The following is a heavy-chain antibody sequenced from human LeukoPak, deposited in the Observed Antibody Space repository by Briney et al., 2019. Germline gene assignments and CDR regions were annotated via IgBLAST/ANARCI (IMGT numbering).Heavy chain of an antibody. Sequence: GGSLRLSCAASGFTFSSYAMSWVRQAPGKGLEWVSAISGSGGSTYYADSVKGRFTISRDNSKNTLYLQMNSLRAEDTAVYYCAKVTYCSSTSCLISHFDYWGQGTLVTVSS. CDR1: GFTFSSYA. CDR2: ISGSGGST. J-gene: IGHJ4*02. CDR3: AKVTYCSSTSCLISHFDY. D-gene: IGHD2-2*01. V-gene: IGHV3-23*01.